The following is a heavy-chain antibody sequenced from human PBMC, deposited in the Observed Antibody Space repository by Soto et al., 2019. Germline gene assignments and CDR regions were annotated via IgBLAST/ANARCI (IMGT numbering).Heavy chain of an antibody. CDR1: GFTFTNYA. CDR2: ISGSGGGT. J-gene: IGHJ5*01. D-gene: IGHD2-15*01. CDR3: AKLYRYEVVVSSYNWIDS. Sequence: GGSLRLSCAASGFTFTNYATTWVRQAPGKGLEWVSAISGSGGGTYYADFVKGRFTISRDNSRNTLYLQMSSLRVEDTARYYCAKLYRYEVVVSSYNWIDSWGQGTLVTVSS. V-gene: IGHV3-23*01.